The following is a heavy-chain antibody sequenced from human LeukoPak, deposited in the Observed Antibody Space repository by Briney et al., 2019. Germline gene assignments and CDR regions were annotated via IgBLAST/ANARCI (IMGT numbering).Heavy chain of an antibody. Sequence: GPSVKVSCKASGYTFTGNYMHWVRQAPGQGLEWMGWINPNSGGTNYAQKFQGRVTMTRDTSISTAYMELSRLRSDDTAVYYCAREVTSGSYCFDYWGQGTLVTVSS. CDR3: AREVTSGSYCFDY. CDR1: GYTFTGNY. CDR2: INPNSGGT. J-gene: IGHJ4*02. D-gene: IGHD1-26*01. V-gene: IGHV1-2*02.